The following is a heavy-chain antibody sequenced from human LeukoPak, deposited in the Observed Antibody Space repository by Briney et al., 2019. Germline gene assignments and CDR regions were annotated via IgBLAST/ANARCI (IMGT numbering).Heavy chain of an antibody. D-gene: IGHD6-19*01. Sequence: ASVKVSCKASGYTFTSYDINWVRQATGQGREWMGWMNPNSGNTGYAQKFQGRVTMTRNTSISTAYMELSSLRSEDTAVYYCARGYSSGWRFRYWGQGTLVTVSS. CDR1: GYTFTSYD. CDR3: ARGYSSGWRFRY. CDR2: MNPNSGNT. V-gene: IGHV1-8*01. J-gene: IGHJ4*02.